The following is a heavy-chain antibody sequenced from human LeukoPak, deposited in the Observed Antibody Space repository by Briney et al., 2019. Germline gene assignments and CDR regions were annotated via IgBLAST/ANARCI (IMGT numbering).Heavy chain of an antibody. Sequence: ASXXVSCKASGYTFTGYYMHWVRQAPGQGLEWMGRINPNSGGTNYAQKFQGRVTMTRDTSISTAYMELSRLRSDDTAVYYCASNIAAAEGYFDYWGQGTLVTVSS. CDR3: ASNIAAAEGYFDY. J-gene: IGHJ4*02. CDR1: GYTFTGYY. V-gene: IGHV1-2*06. D-gene: IGHD6-13*01. CDR2: INPNSGGT.